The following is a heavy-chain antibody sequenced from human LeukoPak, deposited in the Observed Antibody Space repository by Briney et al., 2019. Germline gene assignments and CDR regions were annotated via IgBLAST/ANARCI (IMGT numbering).Heavy chain of an antibody. J-gene: IGHJ5*02. CDR2: IIPIFGTA. Sequence: SVKVSCKASGGTFSSYAISWVRQAPGRGLEWMGGIIPIFGTANYAQKFQGRVTITADESTSTAYMELSSLRSEDTAVYYCARNGGGNGYCSSTSCLPVNWFDPWGQGTLVTVSS. CDR3: ARNGGGNGYCSSTSCLPVNWFDP. V-gene: IGHV1-69*13. D-gene: IGHD2-2*01. CDR1: GGTFSSYA.